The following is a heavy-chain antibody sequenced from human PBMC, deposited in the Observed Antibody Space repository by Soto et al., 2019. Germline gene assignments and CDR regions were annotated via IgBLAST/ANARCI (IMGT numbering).Heavy chain of an antibody. CDR2: ISYDGNNK. CDR1: GFTFSRYA. CDR3: ARGGALDY. D-gene: IGHD1-26*01. V-gene: IGHV3-30-3*01. Sequence: QVQVVESGGDVVQPGKSLRLSCVASGFTFSRYAMHWVRQAPGKGLEWVTLISYDGNNKYYTDSVKGRFTVSRDNSKNTLYLQMTYLRPEGSAGYYCARGGALDYWGQGTLVTVSS. J-gene: IGHJ4*02.